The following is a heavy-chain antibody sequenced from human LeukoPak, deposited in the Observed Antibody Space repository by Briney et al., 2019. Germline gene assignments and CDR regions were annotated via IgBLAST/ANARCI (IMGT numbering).Heavy chain of an antibody. CDR2: IYHSGST. V-gene: IGHV4-38-2*01. CDR3: AGKYYYDSSGYFYVDY. J-gene: IGHJ4*02. CDR1: GYSISSGYY. D-gene: IGHD3-22*01. Sequence: SETLSLTCVVSGYSISSGYYWGWIRQSPGKGLEWIGSIYHSGSTYYNPSLNSRVTISVDTSKNQFSLKLSSVTAADTAVYYCAGKYYYDSSGYFYVDYWGQGTLVTVSS.